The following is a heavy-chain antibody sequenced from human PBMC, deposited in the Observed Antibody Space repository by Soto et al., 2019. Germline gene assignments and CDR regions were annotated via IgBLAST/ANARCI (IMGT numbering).Heavy chain of an antibody. V-gene: IGHV1-8*01. Sequence: QVQLVQSGAEVKKPGASVKVSCKASGYTFTSYDINWVRQATGQGLEWMGWMNPNSGNTGYAQKFQGRVTMTRNTSISTAYMELSSLRSEDTAVYYCARFLLHYDFWSGYYSYYYYGMDVWGQGTTVTVSS. D-gene: IGHD3-3*01. CDR3: ARFLLHYDFWSGYYSYYYYGMDV. J-gene: IGHJ6*02. CDR2: MNPNSGNT. CDR1: GYTFTSYD.